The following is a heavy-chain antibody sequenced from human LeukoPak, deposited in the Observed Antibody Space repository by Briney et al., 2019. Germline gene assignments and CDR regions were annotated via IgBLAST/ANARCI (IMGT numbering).Heavy chain of an antibody. V-gene: IGHV3-23*01. D-gene: IGHD3-22*01. Sequence: PGGSLRLSCAASGFTFGSYAMSWVRQAPGKGLDWVSFISPNADRTSKADSVEGRFTISRDNPRNTLYFQMNILRDDDTAVYYCAIMHGYYDGSGYWVQWGQGTLVTVSS. CDR3: AIMHGYYDGSGYWVQ. CDR2: ISPNADRT. CDR1: GFTFGSYA. J-gene: IGHJ4*02.